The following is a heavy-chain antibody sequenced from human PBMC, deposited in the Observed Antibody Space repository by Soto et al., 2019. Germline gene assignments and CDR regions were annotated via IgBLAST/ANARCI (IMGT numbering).Heavy chain of an antibody. CDR3: IRTIQPGTRTYFDH. CDR2: IRDKAHSYST. V-gene: IGHV3-72*01. CDR1: GFIFGDQY. J-gene: IGHJ4*02. Sequence: PGGSLRLSCAVSGFIFGDQYMDWVRQAPGKGLEWIGRIRDKAHSYSTTYAASVRGRLTISRDDSKNSVNLQMNSLKTEDTAVYYCIRTIQPGTRTYFDHWGKGTLVTLS. D-gene: IGHD1-1*01.